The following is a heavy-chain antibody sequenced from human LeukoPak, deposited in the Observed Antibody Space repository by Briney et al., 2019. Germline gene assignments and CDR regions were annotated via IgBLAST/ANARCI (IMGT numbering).Heavy chain of an antibody. CDR2: IYPGDSDT. V-gene: IGHV5-51*01. J-gene: IGHJ3*02. D-gene: IGHD3-9*01. Sequence: GESLKISCKGSGYSFTSYWIGWVRQMPGKGLEWMGIIYPGDSDTRYSPSFQGQVTISADKSISTAYLQWSSLKASDTAMYYCARTYYDILTGLVSAFDIWGQGTMVTVSS. CDR1: GYSFTSYW. CDR3: ARTYYDILTGLVSAFDI.